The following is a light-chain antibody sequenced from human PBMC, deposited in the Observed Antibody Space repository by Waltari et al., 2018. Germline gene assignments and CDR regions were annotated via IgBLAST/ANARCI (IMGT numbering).Light chain of an antibody. J-gene: IGKJ1*01. Sequence: ELVLTQSPGTLSLSPGESATLSCRASQSLSQYLAWYQQRPGQAPRLLIYAASTRATGIPDRFSGSGFGTDFSLTISRLEPEDFAVYYCQNHERLPAKFGQGTKVEIK. V-gene: IGKV3-20*01. CDR2: AAS. CDR3: QNHERLPAK. CDR1: QSLSQY.